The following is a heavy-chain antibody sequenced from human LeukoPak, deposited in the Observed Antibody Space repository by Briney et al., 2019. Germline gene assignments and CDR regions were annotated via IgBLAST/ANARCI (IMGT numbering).Heavy chain of an antibody. CDR2: ISGYNTNT. CDR3: AGGSGSYHY. D-gene: IGHD3-10*01. Sequence: ASVKVSCKASGYTFTGYYMHWVRQAPGQGLEWMGWISGYNTNTNYAQKLQGRVTMTTDTSTSTAYMELRSLTSDDTAVYYCAGGSGSYHYWGQGTLVTVSS. J-gene: IGHJ4*02. V-gene: IGHV1-18*04. CDR1: GYTFTGYY.